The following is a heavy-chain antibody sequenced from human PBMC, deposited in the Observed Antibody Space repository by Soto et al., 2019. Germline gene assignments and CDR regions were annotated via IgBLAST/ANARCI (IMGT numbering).Heavy chain of an antibody. Sequence: SVKVSCNASGYTFTSYAIHWLRQAPGQRLEWMGWINAGNGNTKYSQKFQGRVTITRDTSASTAYMELSSLRSEDTAVYYCARDTVVTLGYYYYGMDVWGQGTTVTVSS. V-gene: IGHV1-3*01. CDR3: ARDTVVTLGYYYYGMDV. CDR1: GYTFTSYA. J-gene: IGHJ6*02. D-gene: IGHD2-21*02. CDR2: INAGNGNT.